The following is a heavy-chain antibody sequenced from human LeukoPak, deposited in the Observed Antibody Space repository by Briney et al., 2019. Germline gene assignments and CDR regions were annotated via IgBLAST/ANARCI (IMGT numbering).Heavy chain of an antibody. J-gene: IGHJ5*02. Sequence: LETLSLTCTVSGGSISSYYWSWIRQPPGKGLEWIGYIYSSGNTNYNPSLKSRVTISVDTSKNQFSLKLSSVTAADTAVYYCAREGTAGTNLNWFDPWGQGTLVTVSS. CDR1: GGSISSYY. CDR2: IYSSGNT. D-gene: IGHD1-1*01. CDR3: AREGTAGTNLNWFDP. V-gene: IGHV4-59*01.